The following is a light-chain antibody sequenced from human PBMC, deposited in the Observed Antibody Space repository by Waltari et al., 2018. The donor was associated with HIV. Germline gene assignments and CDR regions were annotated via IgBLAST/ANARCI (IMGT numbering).Light chain of an antibody. CDR1: SSDVGGYKY. J-gene: IGLJ3*02. V-gene: IGLV2-23*02. CDR2: EVS. Sequence: QSALTQPASVSGSPGQSITISCTGASSDVGGYKYVSWYQHHPGKAPTLIIYEVSGRPSGVSNRVSGSKSCNTAFLHISGLQAEDEADYYCCSYAGSSTLLFGGGTKVTVL. CDR3: CSYAGSSTLL.